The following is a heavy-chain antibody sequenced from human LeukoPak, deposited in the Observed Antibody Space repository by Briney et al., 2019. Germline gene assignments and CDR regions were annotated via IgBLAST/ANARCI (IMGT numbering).Heavy chain of an antibody. V-gene: IGHV3-23*01. CDR1: GFTFSSYA. CDR2: ITSGRST. J-gene: IGHJ4*02. Sequence: GGSLRLSCAASGFTFSSYAMSWVRQAPGKGLEWVSAITSGRSTYYADSVKGRFTISRDNSKNMLYLQMNSLRAEDTAVYYCAKDLRSSSSLGTFDYWGQGTLVTVSS. D-gene: IGHD6-6*01. CDR3: AKDLRSSSSLGTFDY.